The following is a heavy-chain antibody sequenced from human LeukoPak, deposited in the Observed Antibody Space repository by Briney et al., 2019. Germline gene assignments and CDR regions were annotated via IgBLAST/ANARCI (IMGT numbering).Heavy chain of an antibody. D-gene: IGHD3-10*01. CDR3: AKAVGSGSYRHSDC. V-gene: IGHV3-23*01. CDR2: ISGSADTT. J-gene: IGHJ4*02. CDR1: GFTFSRYA. Sequence: PGGSLSLSCAASGFTFSRYAMTWVRQVPGKGLEWVSFISGSADTTYYAESVKGRFTISRDNSKNTLYLHMNSLTADDTAVYFCAKAVGSGSYRHSDCWGQGTLVTVSS.